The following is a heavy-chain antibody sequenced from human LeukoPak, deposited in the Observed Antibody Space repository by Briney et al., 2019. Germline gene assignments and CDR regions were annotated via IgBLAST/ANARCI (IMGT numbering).Heavy chain of an antibody. Sequence: GRSLRLSCAASGFTFSSYAMHWVRQAPGKGLEWVAVISYDGSNKYYADSVKGRFTISRDNSKNTLYLQMNSLRAEDTAVYYCARAYYYDSSDAFDIWGQGTMVTVSS. CDR1: GFTFSSYA. CDR2: ISYDGSNK. V-gene: IGHV3-30-3*01. CDR3: ARAYYYDSSDAFDI. D-gene: IGHD3-22*01. J-gene: IGHJ3*02.